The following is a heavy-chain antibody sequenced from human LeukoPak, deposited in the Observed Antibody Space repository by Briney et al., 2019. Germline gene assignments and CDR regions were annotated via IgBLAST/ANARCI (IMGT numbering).Heavy chain of an antibody. D-gene: IGHD2-21*02. CDR2: IYPGDSDT. CDR3: ARRADEYCGGDCLYHMDV. Sequence: GESLKMSCKGSGYSFTNYWIGWVRQMPGKGLEWMGIIYPGDSDTRYSPSFQGQVTFSADKSINTAYLQWSSLKASDTAMYYCARRADEYCGGDCLYHMDVWGQGTSVTVSS. V-gene: IGHV5-51*01. J-gene: IGHJ6*02. CDR1: GYSFTNYW.